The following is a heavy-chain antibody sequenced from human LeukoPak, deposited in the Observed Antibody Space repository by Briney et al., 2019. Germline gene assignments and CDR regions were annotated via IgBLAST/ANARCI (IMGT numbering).Heavy chain of an antibody. CDR2: IIPILGIA. V-gene: IGHV1-69*04. CDR1: GGTFSSYA. J-gene: IGHJ4*02. D-gene: IGHD6-13*01. Sequence: SVKVSCKASGGTFSSYAISWVRQAPGQGLEWMGRIIPILGIANYAQKFQGRVTITADKSTSTAYMELSSLRSEDTAVYYCARAPTIAAAATDYWGQGTLVTVSS. CDR3: ARAPTIAAAATDY.